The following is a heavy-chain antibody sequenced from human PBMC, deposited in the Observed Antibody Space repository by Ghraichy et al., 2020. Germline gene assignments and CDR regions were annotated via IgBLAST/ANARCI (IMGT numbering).Heavy chain of an antibody. CDR3: ARRLNCSGGSCSLWYFDL. V-gene: IGHV4-39*01. D-gene: IGHD2-15*01. CDR2: IYSTGST. CDR1: GGSISSSSYY. Sequence: SETLSLTCTVSGGSISSSSYYWGWIRQPPGKGLGWIGNIYSTGSTYYNPSLKSRVTISVDTSKNQFSLKLSSVTAADTAVYYCARRLNCSGGSCSLWYFDLWGRGTLVTVSS. J-gene: IGHJ2*01.